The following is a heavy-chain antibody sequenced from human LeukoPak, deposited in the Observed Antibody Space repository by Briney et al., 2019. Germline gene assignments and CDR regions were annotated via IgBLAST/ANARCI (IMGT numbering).Heavy chain of an antibody. CDR2: ISYDGSNK. D-gene: IGHD2-2*01. V-gene: IGHV3-30*04. CDR1: GFTFSNYA. Sequence: GGSLRLSCAASGFTFSNYAMHWVRQAPGKGLEWVAVISYDGSNKFYTDSVKGRFTISRDNSKNMMYLQMNSLRAEDTAVYYCAKEWSRTSFFENWGQGTLVTVSS. J-gene: IGHJ4*02. CDR3: AKEWSRTSFFEN.